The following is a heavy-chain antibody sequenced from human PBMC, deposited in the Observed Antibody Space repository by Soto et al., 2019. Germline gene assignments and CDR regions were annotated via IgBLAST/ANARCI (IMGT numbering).Heavy chain of an antibody. Sequence: EVQVVESGGDLVKPGGSLRLSCAASGFTFRNAGMSWVRQAPGKGLEWVGRTRNKANSYTTEYAASVKGRFTISRDDSKNSLYLQMNSLKTEDTAVYYCARATRYDSSGYYYPYYYGMDVWGQGTTVTVSS. J-gene: IGHJ6*02. CDR2: TRNKANSYTT. V-gene: IGHV3-72*01. CDR1: GFTFRNAG. D-gene: IGHD3-22*01. CDR3: ARATRYDSSGYYYPYYYGMDV.